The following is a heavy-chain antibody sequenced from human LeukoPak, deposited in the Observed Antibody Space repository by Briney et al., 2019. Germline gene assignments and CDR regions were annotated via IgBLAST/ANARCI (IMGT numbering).Heavy chain of an antibody. Sequence: GGSLRLSCAASGFTFNSYGMHWVRQAPGKGLEWVAVISYDGSNKYYADSVKGRFTISRDNSKNTLYLQMNSLRAEDTAVYYCAKGPQTGYSNWGQGTMVTVSS. CDR1: GFTFNSYG. J-gene: IGHJ3*01. V-gene: IGHV3-30*18. CDR2: ISYDGSNK. CDR3: AKGPQTGYSN. D-gene: IGHD6-13*01.